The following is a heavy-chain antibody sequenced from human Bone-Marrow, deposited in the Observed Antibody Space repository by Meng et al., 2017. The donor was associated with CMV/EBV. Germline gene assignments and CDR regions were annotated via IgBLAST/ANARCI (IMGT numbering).Heavy chain of an antibody. V-gene: IGHV4-30-4*08. CDR2: IYNSGST. CDR1: GGSVSSGSYY. J-gene: IGHJ1*01. D-gene: IGHD2-15*01. Sequence: LRLSCTVSGGSVSSGSYYWSWIRQPPGKGLEWIAYIYNSGSTYYNPSLKSRVTISVDKSKNQLSLKLSSVTAADTAVYYCARTASYSLDAAEYFQYWGQGALVTVSS. CDR3: ARTASYSLDAAEYFQY.